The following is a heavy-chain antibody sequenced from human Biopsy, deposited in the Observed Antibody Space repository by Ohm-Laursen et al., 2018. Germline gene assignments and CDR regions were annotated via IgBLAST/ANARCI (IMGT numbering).Heavy chain of an antibody. CDR1: GFRFDNTG. Sequence: SLRLSCTASGFRFDNTGMHWVRQAPGQGLEWVSSISSSGSFIYFADSVKGRFTISRDNARNSLYLQMNSLRAEDTAVYYCGRGQTVAPGYYGMDVWGQGTTVTVSS. CDR3: GRGQTVAPGYYGMDV. CDR2: ISSSGSFI. J-gene: IGHJ6*02. D-gene: IGHD4-17*01. V-gene: IGHV3-21*01.